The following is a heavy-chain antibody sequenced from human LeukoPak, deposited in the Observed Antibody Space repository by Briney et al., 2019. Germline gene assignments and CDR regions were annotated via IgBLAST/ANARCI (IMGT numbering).Heavy chain of an antibody. CDR3: TKLYSSPSERDY. D-gene: IGHD6-19*01. CDR1: GFTFSSYW. V-gene: IGHV3-23*01. J-gene: IGHJ4*02. Sequence: GGSLRLSCAASGFTFSSYWMSWVRQAPGKGLEWVSAISGSGVSTYYADSVKGRFTISRDNSKNTLYLQMNSLRAEDTAVYYCTKLYSSPSERDYWGQGTLVTVSS. CDR2: ISGSGVST.